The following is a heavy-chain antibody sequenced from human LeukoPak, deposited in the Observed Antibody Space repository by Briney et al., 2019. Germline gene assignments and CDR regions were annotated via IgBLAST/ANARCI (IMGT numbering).Heavy chain of an antibody. CDR2: IYYSGST. CDR3: ARLSGGTQWLAPFDY. J-gene: IGHJ4*02. D-gene: IGHD6-19*01. Sequence: KPSETLSLSCTVSGGSISSSSYYWGWIRQPPRKGLEWIGTIYYSGSTYYNASLKSRLTISVDTSKNQFSLKLSSVTAADTAVYYCARLSGGTQWLAPFDYWGQGTLVTVSS. CDR1: GGSISSSSYY. V-gene: IGHV4-39*01.